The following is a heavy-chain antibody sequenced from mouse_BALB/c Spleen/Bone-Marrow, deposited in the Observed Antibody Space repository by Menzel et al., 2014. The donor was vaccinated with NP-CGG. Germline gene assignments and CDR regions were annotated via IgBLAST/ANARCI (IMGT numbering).Heavy chain of an antibody. CDR1: GYTFTDYY. V-gene: IGHV1-84*02. Sequence: VQLQQSGPELVKPGASVKISCKASGYTFTDYYINWVKQKPGQGLEWIGWIYPGSGNTKYNEKFKGKATLTVGTSSSTAYMQLSSLTSEDTAVYFCARENYGSSYYFDYWGQGTTLTVSS. CDR2: IYPGSGNT. D-gene: IGHD1-1*01. J-gene: IGHJ2*01. CDR3: ARENYGSSYYFDY.